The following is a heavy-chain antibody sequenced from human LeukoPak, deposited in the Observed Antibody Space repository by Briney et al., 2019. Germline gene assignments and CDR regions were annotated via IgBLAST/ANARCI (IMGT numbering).Heavy chain of an antibody. CDR2: IIPIFGTA. D-gene: IGHD3-10*01. V-gene: IGHV1-69*06. CDR3: AREWGYGSGSYYKGFDY. Sequence: ASVKVSCKASGGTFSSYAISWVRQAPGHGLEWMGGIIPIFGTANYAQKFQGRVTITADKSTSTAYMELSSLRSEDTGVYYCAREWGYGSGSYYKGFDYWGQGTLVTVSS. J-gene: IGHJ4*02. CDR1: GGTFSSYA.